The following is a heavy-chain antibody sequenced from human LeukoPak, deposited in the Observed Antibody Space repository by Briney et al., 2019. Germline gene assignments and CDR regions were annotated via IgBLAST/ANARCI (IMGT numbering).Heavy chain of an antibody. Sequence: SETLSLTCTVSGGSISSGDYYWSWIRQPPGKGLEWIGYIYYSGSTYYNPSLKSRVTMSVDTSKNQFSLKLSSVTAVDTAVYYCARSLRGYYFDYWGQGILVTVSS. V-gene: IGHV4-30-4*01. CDR1: GGSISSGDYY. D-gene: IGHD3-16*01. CDR2: IYYSGST. J-gene: IGHJ4*02. CDR3: ARSLRGYYFDY.